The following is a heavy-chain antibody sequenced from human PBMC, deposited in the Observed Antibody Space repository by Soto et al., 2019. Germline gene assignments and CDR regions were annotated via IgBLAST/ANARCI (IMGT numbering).Heavy chain of an antibody. CDR1: GGSFSGYY. D-gene: IGHD3-22*01. Sequence: QVQLQQWGAGLLKPSETLSLTCAVYGGSFSGYYWSWIRQPPGKGLEWIGEINHSGSTNYNPSLTSRVTISVDTSKNQFSLKLSSVTAADTAVYYCARGLYYYDSSGYYQRRGYYFDYWGQGTLVTVSS. J-gene: IGHJ4*02. CDR3: ARGLYYYDSSGYYQRRGYYFDY. CDR2: INHSGST. V-gene: IGHV4-34*01.